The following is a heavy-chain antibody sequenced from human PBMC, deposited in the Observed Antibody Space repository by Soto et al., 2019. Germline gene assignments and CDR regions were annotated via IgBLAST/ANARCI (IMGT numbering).Heavy chain of an antibody. J-gene: IGHJ4*02. Sequence: LRLSCAASGFTFSSYSMNWVRQAPGKGLEWVSSISGSGGGTYYEDSVKGRFTISRDNSKNTLYLQMNSLRVEDTAIYYSARGGCDHSPFDYWGQGALVTVSS. CDR2: ISGSGGGT. V-gene: IGHV3-23*01. D-gene: IGHD2-15*01. CDR1: GFTFSSYS. CDR3: ARGGCDHSPFDY.